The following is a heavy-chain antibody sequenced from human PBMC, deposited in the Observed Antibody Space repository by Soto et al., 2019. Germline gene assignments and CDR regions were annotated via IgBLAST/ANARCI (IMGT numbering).Heavy chain of an antibody. V-gene: IGHV1-18*01. CDR2: ISAYNGNT. CDR3: ASFSSGPLIFDY. CDR1: GYTFTSYG. Sequence: ASVKVSCKASGYTFTSYGISWVRQAPGKGLEWMGWISAYNGNTNYAQKLQGRVTMTTDTFTSPAYMELRSLRSDDTAVYSWASFSSGPLIFDYWGKGTLVTVSP. J-gene: IGHJ4*02. D-gene: IGHD6-19*01.